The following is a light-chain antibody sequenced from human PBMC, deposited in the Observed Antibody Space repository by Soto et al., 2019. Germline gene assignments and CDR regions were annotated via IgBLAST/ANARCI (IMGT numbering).Light chain of an antibody. CDR2: DAS. CDR3: QQRSNWPLT. CDR1: QSVSSY. Sequence: EIVLTQSPATLSLSPGERATLSCRASQSVSSYFAWYQQKPGQAPRLLIYDASNRATGIPARFSGSGSGTEVTLTISSLEPEDFADYYCQQRSNWPLTFGGVTKVEIK. J-gene: IGKJ4*01. V-gene: IGKV3-11*01.